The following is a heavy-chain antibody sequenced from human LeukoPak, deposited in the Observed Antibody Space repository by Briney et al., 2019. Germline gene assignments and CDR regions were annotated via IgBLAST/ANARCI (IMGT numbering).Heavy chain of an antibody. V-gene: IGHV3-30*02. Sequence: QPGGSLRLSCAASGFTFSSYGMHWVRQAPGKGLEWVAFIRYDGSNKYYADSVKGRFTISRDNSKNTLYLQMNNLRAEDTAVYYCAKDWSDTANPRGPFDYWGQGTLVTVSS. CDR1: GFTFSSYG. CDR2: IRYDGSNK. CDR3: AKDWSDTANPRGPFDY. J-gene: IGHJ4*02. D-gene: IGHD5-18*01.